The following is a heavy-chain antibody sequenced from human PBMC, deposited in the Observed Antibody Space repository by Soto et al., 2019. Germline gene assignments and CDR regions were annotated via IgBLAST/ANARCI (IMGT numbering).Heavy chain of an antibody. Sequence: TLSLTCTVCVRSISRGGYYWGWIRQNPGRGLEWIGSTYNSVSTYYNPSLKSRVTISVDTSKNQFSLKLTSVTAADTAVYYCARDPAPWGQGTLVTVSS. J-gene: IGHJ5*02. CDR3: ARDPAP. CDR2: TYNSVST. CDR1: VRSISRGGYY. V-gene: IGHV4-31*03.